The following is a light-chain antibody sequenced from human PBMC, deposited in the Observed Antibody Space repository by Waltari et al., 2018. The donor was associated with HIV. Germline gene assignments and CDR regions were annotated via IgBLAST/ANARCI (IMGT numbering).Light chain of an antibody. CDR1: SSNI. CDR3: AAWGDSLSGPVV. CDR2: RYN. J-gene: IGLJ2*01. V-gene: IGLV1-47*01. Sequence: QSVLTQPPSVSGTPGQRVTISCSGSSSNIHWYQQLPVTAPLLLSYRYNQRPSGVPDLCSGSKSGTSASLSISGLRSEDEADYHCAAWGDSLSGPVVFGGGTKLTVL.